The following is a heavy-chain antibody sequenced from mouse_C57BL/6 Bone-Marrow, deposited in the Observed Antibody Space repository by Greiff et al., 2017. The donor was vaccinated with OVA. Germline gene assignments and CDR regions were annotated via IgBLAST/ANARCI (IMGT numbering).Heavy chain of an antibody. CDR2: IYPGDGDT. J-gene: IGHJ2*01. D-gene: IGHD4-1*01. Sequence: VQLQQSGPELVKPGASVKISCKASGYAFSRSWMNWVKQRPGKGLEWIGRIYPGDGDTNYNGKFKGKATLTADKSSSTAYMQLSSLTSEDSAVYFCARWVWDYFDYWGQGTTLTVSS. V-gene: IGHV1-82*01. CDR1: GYAFSRSW. CDR3: ARWVWDYFDY.